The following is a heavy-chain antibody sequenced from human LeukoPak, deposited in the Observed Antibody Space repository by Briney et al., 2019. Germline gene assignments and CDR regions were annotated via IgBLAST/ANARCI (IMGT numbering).Heavy chain of an antibody. V-gene: IGHV4-59*01. Sequence: SETLSLTCTVSGGPISSYYWSWIRQPPGKGLEWIGYIYYSGSTNYNPSLKSRVTISVDTSKNQFSLKLSSVTAADTAVYYCAVGYDFWSGWIFDYWGQGTLVTVSS. J-gene: IGHJ4*02. CDR3: AVGYDFWSGWIFDY. CDR1: GGPISSYY. D-gene: IGHD3-3*01. CDR2: IYYSGST.